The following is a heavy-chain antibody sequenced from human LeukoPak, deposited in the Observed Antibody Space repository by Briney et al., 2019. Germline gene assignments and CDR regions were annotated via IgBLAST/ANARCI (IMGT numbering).Heavy chain of an antibody. D-gene: IGHD1-26*01. CDR2: INPYRGGT. J-gene: IGHJ6*03. CDR3: ARGKSSWELPGLPANYYYMDV. Sequence: GASVKVSCKASGYTFTGYYMHWVREAPGQGLECMGWINPYRGGTNYAQKFQGRVTMTRDTSISTAYMELSRLRSDDTAVYYCARGKSSWELPGLPANYYYMDVWGKGTTVTVSS. V-gene: IGHV1-2*02. CDR1: GYTFTGYY.